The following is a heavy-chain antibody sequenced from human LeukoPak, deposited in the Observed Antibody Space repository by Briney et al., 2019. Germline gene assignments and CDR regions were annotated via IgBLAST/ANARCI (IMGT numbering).Heavy chain of an antibody. D-gene: IGHD4-17*01. Sequence: GGSLRLSCAASGFTFSSYGMHWVRQAPGKGLEWVAVIWYDGSNKYYADSVKGRFTISRDNSKNTLYPQMNSLRAEDTAVYYCAKSEEAYGDLTLFDYWGQGTLVTVSS. V-gene: IGHV3-30*02. J-gene: IGHJ4*02. CDR2: IWYDGSNK. CDR1: GFTFSSYG. CDR3: AKSEEAYGDLTLFDY.